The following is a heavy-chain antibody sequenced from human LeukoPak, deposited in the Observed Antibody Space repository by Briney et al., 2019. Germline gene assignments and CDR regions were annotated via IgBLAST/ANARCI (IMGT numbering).Heavy chain of an antibody. D-gene: IGHD6-19*01. CDR1: GFPFTLYN. Sequence: PGGSLRLSCAASGFPFTLYNMNWVRQAPGKGLEWVSSITSGSSYTYYSDSVKDRFTTSRDNAGNSLYLQMNSLAAEDTAVYYCARDRGIAVSGAYLWYFDLWGRGTLVTVSS. J-gene: IGHJ2*01. V-gene: IGHV3-21*06. CDR2: ITSGSSYT. CDR3: ARDRGIAVSGAYLWYFDL.